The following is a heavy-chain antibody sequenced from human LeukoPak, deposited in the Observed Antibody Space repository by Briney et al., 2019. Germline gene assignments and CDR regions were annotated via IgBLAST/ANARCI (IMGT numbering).Heavy chain of an antibody. CDR2: IRYDGSNK. D-gene: IGHD3-16*01. Sequence: GGSLRLSCAASGFTFSSYGMHWARQAPGKGLEWVAFIRYDGSNKYYADSVKGRFTISRDSSKNTLYLQMNSLRAEDTAVYYCAKDRVGTAELRYYYYYMDVWGKGTTVTVSS. J-gene: IGHJ6*03. CDR1: GFTFSSYG. V-gene: IGHV3-30*02. CDR3: AKDRVGTAELRYYYYYMDV.